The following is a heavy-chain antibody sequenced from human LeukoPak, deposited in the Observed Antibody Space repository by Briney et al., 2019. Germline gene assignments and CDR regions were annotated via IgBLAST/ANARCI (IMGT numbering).Heavy chain of an antibody. CDR3: AKAANYDILTGYYLDY. V-gene: IGHV3-21*04. D-gene: IGHD3-9*01. J-gene: IGHJ4*02. CDR2: ISSSGSYI. Sequence: GGSLRLSCAASRFTFSSYSMNWVRQAPGKGLEWVSSISSSGSYIYYADSVKGRFTISRDNAKNTLYLQMNNLRAEDTAIYYCAKAANYDILTGYYLDYWGQGTLVTVSS. CDR1: RFTFSSYS.